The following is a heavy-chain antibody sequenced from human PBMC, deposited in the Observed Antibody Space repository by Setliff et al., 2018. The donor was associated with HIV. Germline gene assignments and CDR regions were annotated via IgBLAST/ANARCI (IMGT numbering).Heavy chain of an antibody. CDR2: INHSGNT. CDR3: ARGALSLTMTKLLSFFDC. CDR1: GGAFNDYY. V-gene: IGHV4-34*01. J-gene: IGHJ4*02. D-gene: IGHD3-22*01. Sequence: PSETLSLTCAVYGGAFNDYYWNWIRQPPGEGLQWIGEINHSGNTNYNPSLKSRVTISVVASTSHFSLKMTSVTAADTAVYYCARGALSLTMTKLLSFFDCWGQGTQVTVSS.